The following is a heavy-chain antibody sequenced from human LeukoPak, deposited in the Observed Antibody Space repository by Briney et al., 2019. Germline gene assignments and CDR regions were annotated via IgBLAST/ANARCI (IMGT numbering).Heavy chain of an antibody. CDR3: ARRHSTYNWFDP. D-gene: IGHD2/OR15-2a*01. Sequence: PSETLSLTCAVYGGSFSGYYWSWICQPPGKGLEWIGEINHSGSTNYNPSLKSRVTISVDTSKNQFSLKLSSVTAADTAVYYCARRHSTYNWFDPWGQGTLVTVSS. CDR2: INHSGST. J-gene: IGHJ5*02. CDR1: GGSFSGYY. V-gene: IGHV4-34*01.